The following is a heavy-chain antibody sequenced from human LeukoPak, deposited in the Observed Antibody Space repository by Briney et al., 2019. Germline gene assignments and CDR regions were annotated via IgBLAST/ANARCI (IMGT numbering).Heavy chain of an antibody. J-gene: IGHJ4*02. D-gene: IGHD3-22*01. Sequence: PGGSLRLSCAASGFTFSSYAMHWVRQAPGKGLEWVAVISYDGSKEYYADSVRGRFTISRDKSKNTLYLRMNSLRAEDTAVYYCAKDEGDYYDSSGYYPGYFDYWGQGTLVTVSS. CDR2: ISYDGSKE. CDR3: AKDEGDYYDSSGYYPGYFDY. V-gene: IGHV3-30*04. CDR1: GFTFSSYA.